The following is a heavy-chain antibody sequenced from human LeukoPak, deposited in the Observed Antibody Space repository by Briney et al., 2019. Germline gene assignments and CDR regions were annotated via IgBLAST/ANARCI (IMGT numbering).Heavy chain of an antibody. Sequence: PGGSLRLSCAASGFTFSTYEMNWVRQAPGKGLEWVSYISSGGSIKYYADSVKGRFTISGDSSKNSLYLQMNSLRAEDTAVYYCARDRRSTGCFDCWGQGTLVTVSS. CDR1: GFTFSTYE. V-gene: IGHV3-48*03. J-gene: IGHJ4*02. D-gene: IGHD6-19*01. CDR3: ARDRRSTGCFDC. CDR2: ISSGGSIK.